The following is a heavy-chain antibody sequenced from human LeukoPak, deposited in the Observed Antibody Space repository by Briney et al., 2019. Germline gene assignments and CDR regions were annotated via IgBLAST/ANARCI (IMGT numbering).Heavy chain of an antibody. CDR2: IWPDGTIQ. D-gene: IGHD2-8*02. V-gene: IGHV3-33*01. J-gene: IGHJ4*02. CDR3: ARHNNDWGWDF. CDR1: GFIFSYYG. Sequence: PGRSLRLSCAASGFIFSYYGMHWVRQAPGKGLEWLAVIWPDGTIQYYADPVKGRFTISRDNSKNTLYLQLTGLRADDSAVYYCARHNNDWGWDFWGQGAQVTVSS.